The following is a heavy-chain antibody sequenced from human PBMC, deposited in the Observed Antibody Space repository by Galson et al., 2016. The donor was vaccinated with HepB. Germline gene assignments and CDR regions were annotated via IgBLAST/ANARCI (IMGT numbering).Heavy chain of an antibody. CDR1: GFTFSTYA. CDR2: ISYDGTTK. Sequence: SLRLSCAASGFTFSTYAIHWVRQAPGKGLEWVALISYDGTTKDYADSVKGRFTLSRDNSKNTLNLQMNSLRVEDTAIYYCVRDNARIVAFDLWGQGILVTVSS. D-gene: IGHD6-13*01. CDR3: VRDNARIVAFDL. J-gene: IGHJ5*02. V-gene: IGHV3-30-3*01.